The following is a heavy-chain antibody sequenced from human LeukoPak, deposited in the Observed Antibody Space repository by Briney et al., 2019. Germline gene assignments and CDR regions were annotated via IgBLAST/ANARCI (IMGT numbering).Heavy chain of an antibody. V-gene: IGHV4-39*01. CDR1: GGSISSSSYY. D-gene: IGHD1-26*01. CDR2: IYYSGST. CDR3: ARIRIVGATRDYYYYYGMDV. Sequence: PSETLSLTCTVSGGSISSSSYYWGWIRQPPGKGLEWIGSIYYSGSTYYNPSLKSRVTISVDTSKNRFSLKLSSVTAADTAVYYCARIRIVGATRDYYYYYGMDVWGQGTTVTVSS. J-gene: IGHJ6*02.